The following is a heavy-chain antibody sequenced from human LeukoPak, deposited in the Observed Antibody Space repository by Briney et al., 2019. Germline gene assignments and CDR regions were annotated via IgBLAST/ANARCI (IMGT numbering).Heavy chain of an antibody. CDR2: IYYSGST. V-gene: IGHV4-30-4*08. CDR1: GVSISSGDYY. CDR3: ARLSYSSSSCWFDP. D-gene: IGHD6-6*01. J-gene: IGHJ5*02. Sequence: SETLSLTCPVSGVSISSGDYYWSWIRQPPRKGLEWIGYIYYSGSTYYNPSLKSRVTISVDTSKNQFSLKLSSVTAADTAVYYCARLSYSSSSCWFDPWGQGTLVTVSS.